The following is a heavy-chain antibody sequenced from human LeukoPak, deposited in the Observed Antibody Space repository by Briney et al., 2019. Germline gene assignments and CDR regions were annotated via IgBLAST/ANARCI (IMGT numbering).Heavy chain of an antibody. D-gene: IGHD3-10*01. CDR3: ARVRVTMVRGVILTTNYYGMDV. V-gene: IGHV3-48*04. CDR2: ISSSGSTI. J-gene: IGHJ6*02. CDR1: GFTFSSYA. Sequence: GGSLRLSCAASGFTFSSYAMSWVRQAPGKGLEWVSYISSSGSTIYYADSVKGRFTISRDNAKNSLYLQMNSLRAEDTAVYYCARVRVTMVRGVILTTNYYGMDVWGRGTTVTVSS.